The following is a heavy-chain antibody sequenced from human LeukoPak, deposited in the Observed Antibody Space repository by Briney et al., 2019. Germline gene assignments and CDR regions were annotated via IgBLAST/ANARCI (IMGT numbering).Heavy chain of an antibody. J-gene: IGHJ4*02. CDR3: ARVAATHDFDY. Sequence: GESLKISCKGSGYRFSTYWIGWVRQMPGKGLEWMGITYPGDSDTRYSPSFQGQVIISADKSISTAYLQWSSLKASDTAMYYCARVAATHDFDYWGQGTLVTVSS. CDR2: TYPGDSDT. CDR1: GYRFSTYW. V-gene: IGHV5-51*01. D-gene: IGHD6-25*01.